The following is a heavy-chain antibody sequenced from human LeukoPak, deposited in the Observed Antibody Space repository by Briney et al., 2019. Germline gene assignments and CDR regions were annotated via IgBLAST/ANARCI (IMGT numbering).Heavy chain of an antibody. CDR3: ARETYCSGGSCYKGNAFDI. Sequence: SLRLSWAPAGLTFSSSSTNSVRQAPGNWLEWVPSISIRSSYITYADSVKGPFIISRDNAKNSLYLQMNSLRAEDTAVYYCARETYCSGGSCYKGNAFDIWCQGTMVTVS. CDR1: GLTFSSSS. J-gene: IGHJ3*02. V-gene: IGHV3-21*01. CDR2: ISIRSSYI. D-gene: IGHD2-15*01.